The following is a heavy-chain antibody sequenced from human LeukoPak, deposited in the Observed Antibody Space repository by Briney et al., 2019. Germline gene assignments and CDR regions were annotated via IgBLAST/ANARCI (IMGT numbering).Heavy chain of an antibody. CDR1: GFTFSSYE. D-gene: IGHD6-6*01. Sequence: GGSLRLSCAASGFTFSSYETNWVRQAPGKGLEWVSSISSTSNIYYADSVKGRFTISRDNAKNSLYLQMNSLRAEDTAVYYCAREESSSSGYYFDYWGQGALVTVSS. CDR3: AREESSSSGYYFDY. V-gene: IGHV3-21*01. J-gene: IGHJ4*02. CDR2: ISSTSNI.